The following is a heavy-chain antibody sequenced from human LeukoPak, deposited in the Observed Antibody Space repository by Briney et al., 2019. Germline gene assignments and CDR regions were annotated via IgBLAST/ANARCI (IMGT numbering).Heavy chain of an antibody. V-gene: IGHV4-39*01. CDR1: GGSISSSSYY. CDR2: IYYSGST. J-gene: IGHJ4*02. Sequence: SETLSLTCTVSGGSISSSSYYWGWIRQPPGKGLEWIGGIYYSGSTYYNPSLKSRVTISVDTSKNQFSLKLSSVTAADTAVYYCARHGSGGTTWVKGRYFDYWGQGTLVTVSS. CDR3: ARHGSGGTTWVKGRYFDY. D-gene: IGHD1-7*01.